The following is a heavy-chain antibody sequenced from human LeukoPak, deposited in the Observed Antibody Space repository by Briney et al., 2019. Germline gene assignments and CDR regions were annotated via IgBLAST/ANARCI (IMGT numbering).Heavy chain of an antibody. D-gene: IGHD3-10*01. CDR1: SDMFTNYG. CDR2: IRAYSGHT. J-gene: IGHJ6*02. Sequence: ASVKVSCKASSDMFTNYGISWVRQAPGQGLEWLGWIRAYSGHTRIAQKFQGRVTLTTDTSTRTAYMELRSLTFENTAVYYCASDDHLLRGIIISNSHDYHGMDVWGQGTTVNV. V-gene: IGHV1-18*01. CDR3: ASDDHLLRGIIISNSHDYHGMDV.